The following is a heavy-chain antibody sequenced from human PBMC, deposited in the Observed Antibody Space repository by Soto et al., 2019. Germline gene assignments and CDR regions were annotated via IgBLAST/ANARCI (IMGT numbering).Heavy chain of an antibody. J-gene: IGHJ6*02. D-gene: IGHD2-2*02. Sequence: PGGSLRLSCTASGFTFGDYAMSWFRQAPGKGLEWVGFIRSKAYGGTTEYAASVKGRFTISRDDSKSIAYLQMNSLKTEDTAVYYCTRDKKSDCSSTSCYNYPLYYYYGMDVWGQGTTVTVSS. CDR2: IRSKAYGGTT. V-gene: IGHV3-49*03. CDR3: TRDKKSDCSSTSCYNYPLYYYYGMDV. CDR1: GFTFGDYA.